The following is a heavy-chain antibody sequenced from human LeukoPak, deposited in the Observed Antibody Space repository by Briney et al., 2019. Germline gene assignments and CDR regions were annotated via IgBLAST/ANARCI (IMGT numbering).Heavy chain of an antibody. CDR2: IWYDGSNK. CDR1: GFTFSSYG. V-gene: IGHV3-30*02. J-gene: IGHJ1*01. Sequence: GGSLRLSCAASGFTFSSYGMHWVRQAPGKGLEWVAVIWYDGSNKYYADSVKGRFTISRDNSKNTLYLQMDSPRDEDTAVYHCAEQGGLTAEYFQHWGQGTLVTVSS. CDR3: AEQGGLTAEYFQH. D-gene: IGHD2-15*01.